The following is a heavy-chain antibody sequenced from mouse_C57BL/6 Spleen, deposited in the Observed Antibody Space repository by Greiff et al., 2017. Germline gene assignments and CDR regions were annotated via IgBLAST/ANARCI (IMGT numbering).Heavy chain of an antibody. CDR1: GYTFTSYW. CDR2: IDPSDSYT. J-gene: IGHJ4*01. V-gene: IGHV1-69*01. D-gene: IGHD3-3*01. Sequence: QVQLQQPGAELVMPGASVKLSCKASGYTFTSYWMHWVKQRPGQGLEWIGEIDPSDSYTTYNQQFKGKSTLTVDKSSSTAYMQLSSLTSEDSAVYYYARRLGAMDYWGQGTSVTVSS. CDR3: ARRLGAMDY.